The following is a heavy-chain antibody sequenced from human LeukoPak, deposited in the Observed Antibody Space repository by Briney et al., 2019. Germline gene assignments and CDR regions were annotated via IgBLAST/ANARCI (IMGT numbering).Heavy chain of an antibody. CDR3: AREYPYYMDV. CDR1: GGSISGYY. Sequence: PSETLSLTCTVSGGSISGYYWSWVRRPPDKGLEWIGYIYYSGGTNCNPSLKSRVTISVDTSRNQFSLKLSSVTAADTAVYYCAREYPYYMDVWGKGTTVTVSS. CDR2: IYYSGGT. J-gene: IGHJ6*03. V-gene: IGHV4-59*01. D-gene: IGHD2-2*01.